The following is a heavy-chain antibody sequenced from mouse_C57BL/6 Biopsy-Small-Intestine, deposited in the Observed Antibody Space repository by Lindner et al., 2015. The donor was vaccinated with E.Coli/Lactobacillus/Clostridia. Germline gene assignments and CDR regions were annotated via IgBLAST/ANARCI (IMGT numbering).Heavy chain of an antibody. D-gene: IGHD2-1*01. V-gene: IGHV1-80*01. CDR2: IYPGDGDT. CDR3: AIDGNYPYAMDY. J-gene: IGHJ4*01. Sequence: VQLQESGPELVKPGASVKISCKASGYAFSSYWMNWVKQRPGKGLEWIGQIYPGDGDTNYNGKFKGKATLTADKSSSTAYMQLSSLTSEDSAVYFCAIDGNYPYAMDYWGQGTSVTVSS. CDR1: GYAFSSYW.